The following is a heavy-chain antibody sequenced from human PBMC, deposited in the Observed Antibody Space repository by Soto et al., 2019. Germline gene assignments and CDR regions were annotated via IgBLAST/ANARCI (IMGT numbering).Heavy chain of an antibody. CDR1: GGSISSGGYS. Sequence: QLQLQESGSGLVKPSQTLSLTCAVSGGSISSGGYSWSWIRQPPGKGLEWIGYIYHSGSTYYNPSLKSQVTISVDRSKNQFSLKLSSVTAADTAVYYCARAPAYCSGGSCYVGAFDIWGQGTMVTVSS. D-gene: IGHD2-15*01. CDR3: ARAPAYCSGGSCYVGAFDI. J-gene: IGHJ3*02. V-gene: IGHV4-30-2*01. CDR2: IYHSGST.